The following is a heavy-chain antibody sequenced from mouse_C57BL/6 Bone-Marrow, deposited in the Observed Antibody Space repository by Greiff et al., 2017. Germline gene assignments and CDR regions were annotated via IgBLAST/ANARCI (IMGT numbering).Heavy chain of an antibody. CDR3: ARETLRGDY. J-gene: IGHJ2*01. CDR2: INPYNGGT. Sequence: EVQLHQSGPVLVKPGASVKMSCKASGYTFTDYYMNWVKQSHGKSLEWIGVINPYNGGTSYNQKFKGKATLTVDKSSSTAYMELNSLTSEDSAVYYGARETLRGDYWGQGTTLTVSS. CDR1: GYTFTDYY. V-gene: IGHV1-19*01.